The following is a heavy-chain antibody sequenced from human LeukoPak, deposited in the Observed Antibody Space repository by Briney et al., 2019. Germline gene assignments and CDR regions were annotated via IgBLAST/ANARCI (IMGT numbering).Heavy chain of an antibody. CDR3: ARSWERDIVVVPAAPRFDY. V-gene: IGHV7-81*01. Sequence: ASVKVSCKASGHSFTTYGMNWVPQAPGQGLEWMGWFNTYTGNPTYAQGFTGRFVFSMDTSASTAYLQISSLKAEDMAMYYCARSWERDIVVVPAAPRFDYWGQGTLVTVSS. D-gene: IGHD2-2*01. CDR1: GHSFTTYG. J-gene: IGHJ4*02. CDR2: FNTYTGNP.